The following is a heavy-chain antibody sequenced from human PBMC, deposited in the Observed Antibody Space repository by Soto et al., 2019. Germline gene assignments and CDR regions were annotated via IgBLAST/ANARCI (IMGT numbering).Heavy chain of an antibody. Sequence: SETLSLTCAVYGGSFSGYYWSWIRQPPGKGLEWIGEINHSGSTNYNPSLKSRVTISVDTSKNQFSLKLSSVTAADTAVYYCAGSRKDYYYYGMDVWGQGTTVTVSS. CDR1: GGSFSGYY. CDR2: INHSGST. D-gene: IGHD2-2*01. V-gene: IGHV4-34*01. CDR3: AGSRKDYYYYGMDV. J-gene: IGHJ6*02.